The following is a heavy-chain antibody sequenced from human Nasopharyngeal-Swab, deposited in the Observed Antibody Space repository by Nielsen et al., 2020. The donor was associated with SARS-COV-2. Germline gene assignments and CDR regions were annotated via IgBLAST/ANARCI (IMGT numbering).Heavy chain of an antibody. V-gene: IGHV4-34*01. CDR3: ARSVVVPVLPQYYFDY. CDR1: GWSFSDYY. Sequence: SETLSLTCAVYGWSFSDYYWSWIRQPPGKGLEWIGEINHSGSTNYNPSLKSRVTISLDTSKNQFSLKLSSVTAADTAVYYCARSVVVPVLPQYYFDYWGQGTLVTVSS. D-gene: IGHD2-2*01. CDR2: INHSGST. J-gene: IGHJ4*02.